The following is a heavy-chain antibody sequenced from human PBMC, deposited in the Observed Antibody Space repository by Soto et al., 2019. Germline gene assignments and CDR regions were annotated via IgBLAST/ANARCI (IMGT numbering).Heavy chain of an antibody. CDR1: GFTFSSYG. Sequence: GGSLRLSCAASGFTFSSYGMHWVRQAPGKGLEWVSSIRCNRSNIYYADSVKGRFTISRDNAKNSLYLQMNSLRAEDTAVYYSAKVGMSSSWGYYYYYMDVWGKGTTVTVSS. CDR3: AKVGMSSSWGYYYYYMDV. J-gene: IGHJ6*03. V-gene: IGHV3-21*04. CDR2: IRCNRSNI. D-gene: IGHD6-6*01.